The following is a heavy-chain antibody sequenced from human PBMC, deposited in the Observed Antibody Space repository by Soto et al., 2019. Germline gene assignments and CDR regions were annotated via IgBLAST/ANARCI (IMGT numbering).Heavy chain of an antibody. D-gene: IGHD4-17*01. Sequence: GGSLRLSCAASGFTFSSYGMHWVSQAPGKGLEWVAVIWYDGSNKYYADSVKGRFTISRDNSKNTLYLQMNSLRAEDTAVYYCARDLGYGDTIQYYYYYGMDVWGQGTTVTVSS. CDR3: ARDLGYGDTIQYYYYYGMDV. CDR1: GFTFSSYG. CDR2: IWYDGSNK. J-gene: IGHJ6*02. V-gene: IGHV3-33*01.